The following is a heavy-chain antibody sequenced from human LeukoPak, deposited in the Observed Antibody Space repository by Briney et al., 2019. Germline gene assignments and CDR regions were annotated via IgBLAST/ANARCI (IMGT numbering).Heavy chain of an antibody. V-gene: IGHV3-23*01. CDR3: TRGLKVALN. Sequence: GGSLRLSCAASGFTFSSYEMNWVRQAPGKGLEWVSGIGAGGVSTYYADSVKGRFTISRDNSKNSLNLQMNSLRAEDTALYYCTRGLKVALNWGQGTLVTVSS. D-gene: IGHD2-8*01. J-gene: IGHJ4*02. CDR1: GFTFSSYE. CDR2: IGAGGVST.